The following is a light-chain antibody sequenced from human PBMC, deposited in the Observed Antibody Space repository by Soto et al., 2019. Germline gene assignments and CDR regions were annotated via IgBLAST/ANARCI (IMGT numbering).Light chain of an antibody. V-gene: IGLV2-14*03. CDR2: DVT. CDR1: SSDVGGYNH. Sequence: QYALTQPASVSASPGQSITISCTGTSSDVGGYNHVSWYQQHPGKVPEVLIFDVTKRPSGVSNRFSGSKSGNTASLTISGLQAEDEADYYCGSYTSSNTVVFGGGTKLTVL. CDR3: GSYTSSNTVV. J-gene: IGLJ2*01.